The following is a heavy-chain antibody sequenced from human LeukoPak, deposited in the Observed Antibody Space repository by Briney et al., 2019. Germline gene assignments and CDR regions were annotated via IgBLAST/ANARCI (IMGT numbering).Heavy chain of an antibody. V-gene: IGHV3-74*01. D-gene: IGHD4-23*01. CDR2: IKSDGSNT. CDR3: TRVGDYGGNWAWYFDL. CDR1: GFTFSSYW. Sequence: GGSLRLSCAASGFTFSSYWMHWVRQAPGKGLVWVSRIKSDGSNTNYAGSVKSRFTISRDNAKNTPYLQMNSLRAEDTAVYYCTRVGDYGGNWAWYFDLWGRGTLVTVSS. J-gene: IGHJ2*01.